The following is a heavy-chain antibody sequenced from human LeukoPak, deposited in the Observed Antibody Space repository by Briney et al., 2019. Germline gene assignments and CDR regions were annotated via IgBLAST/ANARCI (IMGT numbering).Heavy chain of an antibody. J-gene: IGHJ4*02. D-gene: IGHD3-22*01. CDR2: ISASGGST. CDR3: AKDRSGYYSNFDY. V-gene: IGHV3-23*01. Sequence: GGSLRLSCTASGFTFSSYDMSWVRQAPGKGLEWVSAISASGGSTNYAGSVRGRFTISRDNSKNTLYLQMNSLRAEDTAVYYCAKDRSGYYSNFDYWGQGTLVTVSS. CDR1: GFTFSSYD.